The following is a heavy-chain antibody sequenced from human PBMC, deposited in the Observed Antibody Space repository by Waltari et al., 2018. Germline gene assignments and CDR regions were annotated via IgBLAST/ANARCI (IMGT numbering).Heavy chain of an antibody. D-gene: IGHD6-19*01. CDR2: INAGNVNT. Sequence: QVQLVQSGAEVKKPGASVKVSCKASGYTFTSYAMHWVRQAPGQRLEWMGWINAGNVNTKYSQKFQGRVTITRDTSASTAYMELSSLRSEDTAVYYCALIAVAGRTGGMDVWGQGTTVTVSS. J-gene: IGHJ6*02. CDR3: ALIAVAGRTGGMDV. CDR1: GYTFTSYA. V-gene: IGHV1-3*01.